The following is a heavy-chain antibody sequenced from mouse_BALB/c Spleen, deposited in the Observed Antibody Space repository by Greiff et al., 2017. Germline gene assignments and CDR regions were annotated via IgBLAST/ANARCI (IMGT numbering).Heavy chain of an antibody. CDR3: TRSDYGNYWYFDV. D-gene: IGHD2-1*01. V-gene: IGHV1-87*01. J-gene: IGHJ1*01. CDR1: GYTFTSYW. CDR2: IYPGDGDT. Sequence: VQLQQSGAELARPGASVKLSCKASGYTFTSYWMQWVKQRPGQGLEWIGAIYPGDGDTRYTQKFKGKATLTADKSSSTAYMQLSSLASEDSAVYYCTRSDYGNYWYFDVWGAGTPVTVSS.